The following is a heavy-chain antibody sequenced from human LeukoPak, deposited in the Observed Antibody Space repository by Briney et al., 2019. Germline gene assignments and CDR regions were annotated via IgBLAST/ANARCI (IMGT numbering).Heavy chain of an antibody. J-gene: IGHJ5*02. D-gene: IGHD4-17*01. Sequence: SETLSLTCVVYGGSFSGYFWSWIRQPPGKGLEWIGEITPSGSTNYSPSLKSRVSISIDTSKKKLSLRLTSVTAADSAVYYCARLGYGDYPNWFDPWGQGTLVTVSS. CDR1: GGSFSGYF. CDR2: ITPSGST. CDR3: ARLGYGDYPNWFDP. V-gene: IGHV4-34*01.